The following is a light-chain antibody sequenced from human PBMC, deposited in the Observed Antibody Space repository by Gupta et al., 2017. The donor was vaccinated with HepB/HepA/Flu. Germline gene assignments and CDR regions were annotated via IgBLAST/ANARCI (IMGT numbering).Light chain of an antibody. V-gene: IGKV3-11*01. Sequence: EIALTQSPATLSLAPGERATLSCRASQSVSSYLAWYQQKPGQAPRLLIYDASNRATGIPARFSGSGSGTDFALTISSLGPEDFAVYYCQQRSNWPPSITFGQGTRLEIK. CDR1: QSVSSY. J-gene: IGKJ5*01. CDR2: DAS. CDR3: QQRSNWPPSIT.